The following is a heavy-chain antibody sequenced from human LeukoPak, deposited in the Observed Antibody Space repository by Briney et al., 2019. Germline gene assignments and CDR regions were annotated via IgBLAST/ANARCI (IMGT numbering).Heavy chain of an antibody. Sequence: ASVKVSCKTSGYTFTSYYMHWVRQAPGQGLEWMGIINPSAGSTSYAQKFQGRVTMTRDTSTSTAYMELRSLRSDDTAVYYCARDHEQLPFDPWGQGTLVTVSS. CDR2: INPSAGST. D-gene: IGHD6-6*01. CDR3: ARDHEQLPFDP. V-gene: IGHV1-46*01. CDR1: GYTFTSYY. J-gene: IGHJ5*02.